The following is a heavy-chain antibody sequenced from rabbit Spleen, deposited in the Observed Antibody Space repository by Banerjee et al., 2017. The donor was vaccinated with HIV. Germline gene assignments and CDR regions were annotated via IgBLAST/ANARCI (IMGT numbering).Heavy chain of an antibody. CDR1: GVSFSSSSY. Sequence: QSLEESGGDLVKPGASLTLTCTASGVSFSSSSYMCWVRQAPGKGLEWIACIDTGISGFTYFATWAKGRFTCSKTSSTTVTLQMTRLTAADTATYFCARDRPGSDNFDLWGQGTLVTVS. J-gene: IGHJ4*01. D-gene: IGHD3-1*01. V-gene: IGHV1S40*01. CDR3: ARDRPGSDNFDL. CDR2: IDTGISGFT.